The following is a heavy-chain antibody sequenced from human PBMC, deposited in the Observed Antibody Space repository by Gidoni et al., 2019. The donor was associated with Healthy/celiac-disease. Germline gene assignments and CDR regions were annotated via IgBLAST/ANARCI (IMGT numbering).Heavy chain of an antibody. CDR1: GGTFSSYT. CDR2: IIPILGIA. J-gene: IGHJ5*02. D-gene: IGHD1-26*01. CDR3: ALGFDP. V-gene: IGHV1-69*02. Sequence: QVQLVQAGAEVKKTGSSVKVSGKASGGTFSSYTISWVRQAPGQGLEWMGRIIPILGIATYAQKFQGIVTLTADKSTSTAYMELSSLRSEDTAVYYCALGFDPWGQGTLVTVSS.